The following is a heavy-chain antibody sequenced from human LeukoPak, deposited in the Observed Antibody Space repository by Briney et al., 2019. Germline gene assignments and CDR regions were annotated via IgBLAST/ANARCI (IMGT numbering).Heavy chain of an antibody. J-gene: IGHJ4*02. CDR2: IKQDGSET. Sequence: PGGSLRLSCAASGFTFGNSWMTWVRQAPGKGLEWVASIKQDGSETYYVDSVKGRFTISRDNAKNSLYLQMSSLRAEDSAMYYCATYRHLHYWGQGILVTVSS. CDR3: ATYRHLHY. CDR1: GFTFGNSW. V-gene: IGHV3-7*01. D-gene: IGHD2-2*02.